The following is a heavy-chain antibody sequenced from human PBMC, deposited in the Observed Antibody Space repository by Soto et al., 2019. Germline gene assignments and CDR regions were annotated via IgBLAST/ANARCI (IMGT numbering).Heavy chain of an antibody. Sequence: ASVKVSCKASGGTFSSYTISWVRQAPGQGLEWMGRIIPILGIANYAQKFQGRVTITADKSTSTAYMELSSLRSEDTAVYYCARHPSGYGRYFDWLLANFDYWGQGNLVTVSS. CDR1: GGTFSSYT. V-gene: IGHV1-69*02. D-gene: IGHD3-9*01. J-gene: IGHJ4*02. CDR3: ARHPSGYGRYFDWLLANFDY. CDR2: IIPILGIA.